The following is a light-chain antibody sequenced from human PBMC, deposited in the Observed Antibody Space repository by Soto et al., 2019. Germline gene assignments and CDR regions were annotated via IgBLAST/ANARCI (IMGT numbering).Light chain of an antibody. CDR1: QSISSW. J-gene: IGKJ4*01. CDR2: KAS. V-gene: IGKV1-5*03. CDR3: QQYNSYPLT. Sequence: DIQMTQSPSTLSASVGDRVTITCRASQSISSWLAWYQQKPGKAPNLLIYKASSLESGVPSRLSGSGSGTDFTLTISSLQPDDFAAYYDQQYNSYPLTFSGGTKVEIK.